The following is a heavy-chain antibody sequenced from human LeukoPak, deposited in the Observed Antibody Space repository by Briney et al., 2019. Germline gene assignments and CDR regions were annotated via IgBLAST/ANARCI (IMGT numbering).Heavy chain of an antibody. CDR3: ARAKRNGFDI. Sequence: GGSLRLSCAASGFTFSSYSMNWVRQAPGKGLEWVSSITSSNNYIYYADSVKGRFTISRDNAKNSLYLQMNSLRAEDTAVYYCARAKRNGFDIWGQGTMVTVSS. CDR2: ITSSNNYI. J-gene: IGHJ3*02. CDR1: GFTFSSYS. V-gene: IGHV3-21*01.